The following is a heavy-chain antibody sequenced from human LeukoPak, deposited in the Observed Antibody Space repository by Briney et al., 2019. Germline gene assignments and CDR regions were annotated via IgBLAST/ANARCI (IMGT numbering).Heavy chain of an antibody. V-gene: IGHV4-38-2*01. Sequence: SETLSLTCAVSGYSISSGYYWGWIRQPPGKGLEWIGSSYHSGSTYYNPSLKSRVTISLDTSKNQFSLKLSSVTAADTAVHYCASGVPAAPFDYWGQGALVTVSS. CDR2: SYHSGST. CDR3: ASGVPAAPFDY. D-gene: IGHD2-2*01. J-gene: IGHJ4*02. CDR1: GYSISSGYY.